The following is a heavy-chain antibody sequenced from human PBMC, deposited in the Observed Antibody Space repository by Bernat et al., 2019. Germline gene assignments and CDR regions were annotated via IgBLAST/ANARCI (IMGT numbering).Heavy chain of an antibody. D-gene: IGHD3-10*01. CDR1: GFTFSSYA. V-gene: IGHV3-30-3*01. CDR3: AVGGIDFDY. CDR2: ISYDGSNK. Sequence: QVQLVESGGGVVQPGRSLRLSCAASGFTFSSYAMHWVRQAPGKGLEWVAVISYDGSNKYYADSVKGRFTISRDNSKNTLYLQMNSLRAEVTAVYYCAVGGIDFDYWGQGTLVTVSS. J-gene: IGHJ4*02.